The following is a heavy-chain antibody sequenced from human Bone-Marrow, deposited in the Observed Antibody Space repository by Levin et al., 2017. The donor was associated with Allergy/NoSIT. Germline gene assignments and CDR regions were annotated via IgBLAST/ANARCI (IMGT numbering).Heavy chain of an antibody. CDR2: ISSSSSAI. CDR3: ARTELSLGWTYRGMDV. D-gene: IGHD1-26*01. CDR1: GFIFRDYS. Sequence: GGSLRLSCAASGFIFRDYSMNWVRQSPGKGLEWVSYISSSSSAIYYADSVKGRFTISRDNAKNSLSLQMNSLRDEDTAVYYCARTELSLGWTYRGMDVWGPGTTVSVSS. J-gene: IGHJ6*02. V-gene: IGHV3-48*02.